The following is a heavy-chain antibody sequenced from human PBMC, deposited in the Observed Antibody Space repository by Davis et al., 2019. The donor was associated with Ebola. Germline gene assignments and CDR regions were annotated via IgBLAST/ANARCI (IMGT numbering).Heavy chain of an antibody. CDR2: IYYSGST. CDR3: ARGGMATTRVDY. V-gene: IGHV4-61*01. D-gene: IGHD5-24*01. J-gene: IGHJ4*02. CDR1: GGSVSSGSYY. Sequence: MPPETLSLTCTVSGGSVSSGSYYWSWIRQPPEKGLEWVGYIYYSGSTNYNPSLKSRVTISVDTSKNQFSLKLSSVTAADTAVYYCARGGMATTRVDYWGQGTLVTVSS.